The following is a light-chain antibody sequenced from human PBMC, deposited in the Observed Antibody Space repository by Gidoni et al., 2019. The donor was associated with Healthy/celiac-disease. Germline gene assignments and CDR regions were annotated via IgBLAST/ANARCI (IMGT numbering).Light chain of an antibody. CDR1: QSISSY. V-gene: IGKV1-39*01. J-gene: IGKJ2*01. CDR2: AAS. CDR3: QQSYSTLPYT. Sequence: DIQMTQSPSSLSASVGDRVTITCRASQSISSYLNWYQQKPGKAPKLLIYAASSLQSGVPSSISGSGSGTDFTLTISSLQPEDFATYYCQQSYSTLPYTFGQXTKLEIK.